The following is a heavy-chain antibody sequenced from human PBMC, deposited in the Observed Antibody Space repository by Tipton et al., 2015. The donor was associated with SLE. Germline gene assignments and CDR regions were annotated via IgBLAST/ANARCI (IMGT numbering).Heavy chain of an antibody. Sequence: GSLRLSCTVSGGSISSYYWSWIRQPPGKGLEWIGYIYYSGSTNYNPSLKSRVTISVDTSKNQFSLKLSSVTAADTAVYYCARVPFTMTHDYWGQGTLVTVSS. V-gene: IGHV4-59*01. J-gene: IGHJ4*02. CDR1: GGSISSYY. D-gene: IGHD3-22*01. CDR3: ARVPFTMTHDY. CDR2: IYYSGST.